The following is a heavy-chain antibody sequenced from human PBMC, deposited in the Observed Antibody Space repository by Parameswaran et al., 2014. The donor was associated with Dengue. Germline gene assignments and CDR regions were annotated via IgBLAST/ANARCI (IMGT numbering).Heavy chain of an antibody. CDR2: IYSSGST. D-gene: IGHD2-15*01. CDR1: GGSISSGSYY. J-gene: IGHJ4*02. CDR3: ARGYCSGGICYTLDH. V-gene: IGHV4-61*02. Sequence: SETLSLTCTVSGGSISSGSYYWSWIRQPAGKGLEWIGRIYSSGSTNYNPSLKSRVTISVDTSKNQFSLKVSSVTAADTAVYYCARGYCSGGICYTLDHWGQGTLVTVSS.